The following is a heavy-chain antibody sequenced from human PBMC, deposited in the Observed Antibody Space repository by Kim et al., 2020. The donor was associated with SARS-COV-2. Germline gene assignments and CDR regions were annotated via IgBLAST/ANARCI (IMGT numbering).Heavy chain of an antibody. D-gene: IGHD3-10*01. CDR2: INAGNGNT. Sequence: ASVKVSCKASGYTFTSYAMHWVRQAPGQRLEWMGWINAGNGNTKYSQKFKGRVTITRDTSASTAYMELSSLRSEDTAVYYCARVVQGVIIWGYFDYWGQGTLVTVSS. V-gene: IGHV1-3*01. CDR3: ARVVQGVIIWGYFDY. CDR1: GYTFTSYA. J-gene: IGHJ4*02.